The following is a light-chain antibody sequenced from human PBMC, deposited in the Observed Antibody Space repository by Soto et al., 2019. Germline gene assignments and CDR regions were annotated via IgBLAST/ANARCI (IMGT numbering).Light chain of an antibody. CDR1: QSVSNK. Sequence: EVVMRQSPATLSVSPGETATLSCRASQSVSNKLAWYQQRPGQAPRLLICAADTRATGIPDRFSGSGSGREFTLTISSLQSEDFAVYYCQQYNNWPPWTFGQGTKVEVK. CDR3: QQYNNWPPWT. V-gene: IGKV3-15*01. CDR2: AAD. J-gene: IGKJ1*01.